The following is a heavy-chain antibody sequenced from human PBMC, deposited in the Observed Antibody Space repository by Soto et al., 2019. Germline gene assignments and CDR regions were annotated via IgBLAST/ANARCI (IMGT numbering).Heavy chain of an antibody. CDR2: ISRSCSTI. V-gene: IGHV3-11*01. CDR3: ARETADSCNSCYENYLFDY. D-gene: IGHD2-2*01. CDR1: GFTFSDYY. Sequence: QVQLVESGGGLVKPGGSLRLSCAASGFTFSDYYMNWIRQAPGKGLEWVSYISRSCSTIYCADPVNGRFTISRDNAKNSLYLQMSSLRAEDTVVYYCARETADSCNSCYENYLFDYWGQGTLVTVSS. J-gene: IGHJ4*02.